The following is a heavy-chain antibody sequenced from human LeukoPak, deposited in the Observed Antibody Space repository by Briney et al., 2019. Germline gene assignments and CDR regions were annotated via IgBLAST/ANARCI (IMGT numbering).Heavy chain of an antibody. V-gene: IGHV3-30-3*01. CDR3: ARDTQESPDLLLH. Sequence: QSGGSLRLSCAASGFTLSDYSMHWVRQAPGKGLEGLAAISYDGNNKYYPDSVKGRFTISRDNSKNTLYLQINSLRAEDTAVYYCARDTQESPDLLLHWGQGTLVTVSS. CDR2: ISYDGNNK. J-gene: IGHJ4*02. CDR1: GFTLSDYS. D-gene: IGHD2-15*01.